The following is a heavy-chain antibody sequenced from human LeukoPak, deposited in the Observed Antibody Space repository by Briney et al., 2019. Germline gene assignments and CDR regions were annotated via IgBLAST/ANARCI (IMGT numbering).Heavy chain of an antibody. CDR3: AKRWTYYYGSGEG. CDR1: GFTFSSYA. CDR2: ISGSGGST. D-gene: IGHD3-10*01. J-gene: IGHJ4*02. Sequence: PGGSLRLSCAASGFTFSSYAMSWVRQAPGKGLEWVSAISGSGGSTYYADSVKGRFTISRDNSKNTLYLQMNGLRAEDTAVYYRAKRWTYYYGSGEGWGQGTLVTVSS. V-gene: IGHV3-23*01.